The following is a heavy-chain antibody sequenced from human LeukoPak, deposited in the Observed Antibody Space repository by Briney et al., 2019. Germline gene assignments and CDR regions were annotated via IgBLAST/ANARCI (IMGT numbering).Heavy chain of an antibody. V-gene: IGHV1-69*05. D-gene: IGHD3-10*01. J-gene: IGHJ5*02. Sequence: SVKVSCKASGGTFSSYAISWVRQAPGQGLEWMGGIIPIFGTANYAQKFQGRGTITTDESTSTAYMELSSLRSEDTAVYYCARARGITYEFDPWGQGTLVTVSS. CDR3: ARARGITYEFDP. CDR1: GGTFSSYA. CDR2: IIPIFGTA.